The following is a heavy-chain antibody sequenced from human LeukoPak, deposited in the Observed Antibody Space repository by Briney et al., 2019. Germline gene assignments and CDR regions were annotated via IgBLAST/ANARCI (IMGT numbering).Heavy chain of an antibody. J-gene: IGHJ6*03. V-gene: IGHV4-4*09. CDR3: ARVGSSSAAIYYYYMDV. D-gene: IGHD6-13*01. Sequence: SETLSLTCTVSGGSISSYYWSWIRQPPGKGLEWIGYIYTSESTNYNPSLKSRVTISVDTSKNQFSLKLSSVTAADTAVYYCARVGSSSAAIYYYYMDVWGKGTTVTVSS. CDR1: GGSISSYY. CDR2: IYTSEST.